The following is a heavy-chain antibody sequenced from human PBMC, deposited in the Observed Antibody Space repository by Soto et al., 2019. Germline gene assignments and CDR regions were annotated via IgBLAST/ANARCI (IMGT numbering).Heavy chain of an antibody. J-gene: IGHJ4*02. CDR2: ISAYNGNT. Sequence: RPSVKVSCKASGYTFTSYGISWVRQAPGQGLEWMGWISAYNGNTNYAQKLQGRVTMTTDTSTSTAYMELRSLRSDDTAVYYCARTPLIGDSPDYWGQGTLVTVSS. CDR1: GYTFTSYG. V-gene: IGHV1-18*01. CDR3: ARTPLIGDSPDY. D-gene: IGHD2-21*02.